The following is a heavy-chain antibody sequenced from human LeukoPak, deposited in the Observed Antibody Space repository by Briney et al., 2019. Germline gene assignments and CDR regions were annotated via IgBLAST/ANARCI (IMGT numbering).Heavy chain of an antibody. CDR3: ARDALPVSSGNY. Sequence: ASVKVSCKASGYTFNGYYIHWVRQAPGQGIEWMGWINPNSGGTNYAQKFQGRVTMTRDTSISTAYMELSRLKSDDTAVYYCARDALPVSSGNYWGQGTLVTVSS. V-gene: IGHV1-2*02. CDR1: GYTFNGYY. CDR2: INPNSGGT. J-gene: IGHJ4*02. D-gene: IGHD6-19*01.